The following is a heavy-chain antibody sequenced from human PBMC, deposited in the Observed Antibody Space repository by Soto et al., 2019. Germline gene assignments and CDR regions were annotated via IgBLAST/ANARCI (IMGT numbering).Heavy chain of an antibody. J-gene: IGHJ6*02. CDR3: ARGRGVVVPGGTTDYQSYYFGMDV. V-gene: IGHV1-69*06. CDR2: IFPIFGSA. Sequence: QVQLVQSGAEVKNPGSSVKVSCKASGGTFNSYTISWVRQAPGQGLEWMGGIFPIFGSANYAQKFQGRVTITADKSTTTAYMELSSLRSEDTAMYYCARGRGVVVPGGTTDYQSYYFGMDVWGQGTTVTVSS. CDR1: GGTFNSYT. D-gene: IGHD2-2*01.